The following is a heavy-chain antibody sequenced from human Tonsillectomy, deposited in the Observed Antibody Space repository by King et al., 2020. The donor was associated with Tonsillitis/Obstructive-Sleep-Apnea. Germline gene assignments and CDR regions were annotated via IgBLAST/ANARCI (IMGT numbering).Heavy chain of an antibody. CDR3: AREGFGDLGESFDY. CDR2: ISSSSDI. CDR1: GFIFSSYS. Sequence: VQLVESGGGLVKPGGCLRVSCAASGFIFSSYSMNWVRQAPGKGLEWVSSISSSSDIYYADSVKGRFTISRDNAKNSLYLQMNSLRAEDTAVYYCAREGFGDLGESFDYWGQGTLVTVSS. J-gene: IGHJ4*02. V-gene: IGHV3-21*01. D-gene: IGHD3-16*01.